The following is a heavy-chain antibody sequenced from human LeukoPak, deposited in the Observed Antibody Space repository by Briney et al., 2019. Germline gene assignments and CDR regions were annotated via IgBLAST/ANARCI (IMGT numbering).Heavy chain of an antibody. CDR3: TTEYRDSSGWYGAFDI. D-gene: IGHD6-19*01. J-gene: IGHJ3*02. Sequence: GGSLRLSCAASGFISTNAWMSWVRQAPGKGLEGVGRIKSKTDGGATDFAAPVKGRFTISRDDSKNTLYLQMNSLKIEDTAVYYCTTEYRDSSGWYGAFDIWGQGTMVTVSS. CDR2: IKSKTDGGAT. V-gene: IGHV3-15*01. CDR1: GFISTNAW.